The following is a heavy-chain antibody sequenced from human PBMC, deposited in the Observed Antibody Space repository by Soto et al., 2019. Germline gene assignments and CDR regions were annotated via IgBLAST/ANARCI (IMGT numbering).Heavy chain of an antibody. CDR3: ATGYYYYYGMDV. V-gene: IGHV3-21*01. J-gene: IGHJ6*02. CDR2: ISSSSSYI. CDR1: GFTCSSYS. Sequence: LRLSCAASGFTCSSYSMNWVRQAPGKGLEWVSSISSSSSYIYYADSVKGRFTISGDNAKNSLYLQMNSLRAEDTAVYYCATGYYYYYGMDVWGQGTTVTVSS.